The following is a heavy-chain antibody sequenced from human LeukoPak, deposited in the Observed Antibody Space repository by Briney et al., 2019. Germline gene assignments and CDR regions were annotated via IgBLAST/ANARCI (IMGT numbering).Heavy chain of an antibody. D-gene: IGHD6-19*01. Sequence: PGGSLRLSCAASGFTFSSYEMNWVRQAPGKGLEWVSYISSSSSTIYYADSVKGRFTISRDNAKNSLYLQMNSLRAEDTAVYYCARGGLRGYSSGWEHDYWGQGTLVTVSS. V-gene: IGHV3-48*01. CDR1: GFTFSSYE. CDR3: ARGGLRGYSSGWEHDY. CDR2: ISSSSSTI. J-gene: IGHJ4*02.